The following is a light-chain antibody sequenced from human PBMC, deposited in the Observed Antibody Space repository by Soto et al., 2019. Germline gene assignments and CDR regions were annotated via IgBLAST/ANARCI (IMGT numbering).Light chain of an antibody. CDR3: QSYDSSLSGSV. V-gene: IGLV1-40*01. Sequence: QSVLTQPPSVSGAPGQRVTISCTGGSSNIGAGYDVHWYQQLPGTAPKLLIYGNSNRPSGVPDRFSGSKSGTSASLAINGLQAEDEADYYCQSYDSSLSGSVFGGGTQLTVL. CDR2: GNS. J-gene: IGLJ3*02. CDR1: SSNIGAGYD.